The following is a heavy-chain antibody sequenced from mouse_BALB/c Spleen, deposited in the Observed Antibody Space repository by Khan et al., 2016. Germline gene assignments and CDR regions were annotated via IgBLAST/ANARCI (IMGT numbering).Heavy chain of an antibody. J-gene: IGHJ4*01. CDR2: ILPGSGNS. CDR1: DYTFSNYW. Sequence: QVQLQQSGAELMKPGASVKISCKATDYTFSNYWIEWVKQRPGHGLEWIGDILPGSGNSNYNENLKGKATFTADTSSNTAYMQLSSLTSEDSAVYYCARAWYSMDYWGQGTSVTVSS. V-gene: IGHV1-9*01. CDR3: ARAWYSMDY.